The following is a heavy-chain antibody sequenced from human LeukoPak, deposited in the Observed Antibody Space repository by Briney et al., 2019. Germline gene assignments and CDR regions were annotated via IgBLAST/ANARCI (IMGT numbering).Heavy chain of an antibody. CDR1: GGSFSGYY. CDR3: ARGGRITMVRGGHPYYFDY. Sequence: SETLSLTCAGYGGSFSGYYWSWIRQPPGKGLEGIGEINHSGSTNYNPSLKSRVTISVDTSKNQFYMKLSSVTAADTAVYYCARGGRITMVRGGHPYYFDYWGQGALVTVSS. D-gene: IGHD3-10*01. J-gene: IGHJ4*02. V-gene: IGHV4-34*01. CDR2: INHSGST.